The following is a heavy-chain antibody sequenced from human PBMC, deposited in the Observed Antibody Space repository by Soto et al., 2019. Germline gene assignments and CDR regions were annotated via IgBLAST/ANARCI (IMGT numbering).Heavy chain of an antibody. CDR2: MVVGSGNT. Sequence: SVKVSCKSSGFTFTKSAVQSVLQARGQRLEWIGWMVVGSGNTNYAQKLQERVTITRVMSTSVAYMELSSLRAEDRAVYYCAGGVGDGYGYFQNWGQGTQV. D-gene: IGHD3-10*01. V-gene: IGHV1-58*01. CDR3: AGGVGDGYGYFQN. CDR1: GFTFTKSA. J-gene: IGHJ1*01.